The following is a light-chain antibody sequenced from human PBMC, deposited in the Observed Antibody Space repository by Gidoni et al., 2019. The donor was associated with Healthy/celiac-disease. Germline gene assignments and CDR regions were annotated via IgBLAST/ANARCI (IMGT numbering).Light chain of an antibody. CDR3: QQRSNWPLT. CDR2: DAS. J-gene: IGKJ4*01. V-gene: IGKV3-11*01. CDR1: QSLSRY. Sequence: EIVLTQSPATLSLSPGERATLSCRASQSLSRYLAWYQQKHCQAPRLLIYDASNRATGIPARFSGSGSGTDFTLTISSLEPEDFAVYYCQQRSNWPLTFGGGTKVEIK.